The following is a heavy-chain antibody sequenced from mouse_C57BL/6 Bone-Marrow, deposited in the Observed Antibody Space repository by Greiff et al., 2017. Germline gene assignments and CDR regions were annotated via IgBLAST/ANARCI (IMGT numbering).Heavy chain of an antibody. J-gene: IGHJ2*01. CDR3: ARGNYRFDY. CDR1: GYTFTSYW. D-gene: IGHD2-1*01. Sequence: QVQLKQSGAELVMPGASVKLSCKASGYTFTSYWMHWVKQRPGQGLEWIGEIDPSDSYTNYNQKFKGKSTLTVDKSSSTAYMQLSSLTSEDSAVYYCARGNYRFDYWGQGTTLTVSS. V-gene: IGHV1-69*01. CDR2: IDPSDSYT.